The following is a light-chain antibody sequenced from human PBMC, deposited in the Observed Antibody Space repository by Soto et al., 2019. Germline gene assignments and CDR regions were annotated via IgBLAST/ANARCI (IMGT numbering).Light chain of an antibody. J-gene: IGKJ1*01. CDR2: AAS. Sequence: LTQSPGTRSLSPGERATLTCRASQSVSSSYLAWYQQKPGQAPRLLIYAASSRATGIPDRFSGSGSETDFTLIIIRLAREDFAVYYCPEYGTSWTFGQGTKVDIK. CDR3: PEYGTSWT. V-gene: IGKV3-20*01. CDR1: QSVSSSY.